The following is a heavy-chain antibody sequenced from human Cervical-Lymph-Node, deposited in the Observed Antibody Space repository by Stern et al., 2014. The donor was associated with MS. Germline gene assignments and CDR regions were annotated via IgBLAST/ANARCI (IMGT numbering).Heavy chain of an antibody. J-gene: IGHJ3*02. CDR1: GYTFTSYG. V-gene: IGHV1-18*01. CDR3: ARDGSIVVPRGDDAFDI. D-gene: IGHD3-22*01. Sequence: QVQLVESGAEVKKPGASVKVSCKASGYTFTSYGISWVRQAPGQGLEWMGWISAYNGNTNYAQKLQGRVTMTTDTSTSTAYMELRSLRYDDTAVYYCARDGSIVVPRGDDAFDIWGQGTMVTVSS. CDR2: ISAYNGNT.